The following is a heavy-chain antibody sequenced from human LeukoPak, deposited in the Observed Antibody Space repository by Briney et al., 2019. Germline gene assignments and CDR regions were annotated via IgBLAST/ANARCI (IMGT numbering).Heavy chain of an antibody. V-gene: IGHV1-2*02. CDR2: INPNSGGT. Sequence: GASVKVSCKASGYTFTGYYMHWVRQAPGQGLEWMGWINPNSGGTNYAQKFQGRVTMTRDTSISTAYMELSRLRSDDTTVYYCARDLLRVVPADTWFDPWGQGTLVTVSS. D-gene: IGHD2-2*01. CDR3: ARDLLRVVPADTWFDP. CDR1: GYTFTGYY. J-gene: IGHJ5*02.